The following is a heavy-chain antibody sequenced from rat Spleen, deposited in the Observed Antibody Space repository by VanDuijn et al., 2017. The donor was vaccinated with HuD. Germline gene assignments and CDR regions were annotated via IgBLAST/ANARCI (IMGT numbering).Heavy chain of an antibody. D-gene: IGHD1-2*01. Sequence: EVQLVESGGGLVQPGRSMKLSCAASGFTFSNYDMAWVRQAPTKGLEWVASISTSGGSTYYRDSVKGRFTISRDNAKSTLYLQMDSLRSEDTATYYCARRGSYVHLWFAYWGQGTLVTVSS. V-gene: IGHV5-25*01. CDR3: ARRGSYVHLWFAY. CDR1: GFTFSNYD. J-gene: IGHJ3*01. CDR2: ISTSGGST.